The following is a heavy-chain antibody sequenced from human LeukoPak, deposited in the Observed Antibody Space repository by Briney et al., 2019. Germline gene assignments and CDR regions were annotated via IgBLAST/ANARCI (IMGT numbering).Heavy chain of an antibody. CDR1: GFTFSSYA. J-gene: IGHJ6*03. CDR2: ISFDGSNK. V-gene: IGHV3-30*04. CDR3: ASDAVPYNMPPYYYMDV. Sequence: PGRSLRLSCAASGFTFSSYAMHWVRPAPGKGLEWVAIISFDGSNKYYVDSVKGRFTISRDNAKNTVYLQMSSLRVEDTAVYYCASDAVPYNMPPYYYMDVWGKGTTVTVSS. D-gene: IGHD1-14*01.